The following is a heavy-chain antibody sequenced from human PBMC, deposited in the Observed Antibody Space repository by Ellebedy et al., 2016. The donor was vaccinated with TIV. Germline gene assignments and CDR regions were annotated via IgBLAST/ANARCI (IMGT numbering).Heavy chain of an antibody. V-gene: IGHV3-21*04. CDR2: IATSGYNV. Sequence: GESLKISCAASGLSFRAYGMNWVRHAPGKGLEWLSSIATSGYNVYYADSGKGRFPTSRDNGNNSLYLEMSSLRAEDTDLYYCAKLPVAYNWNYADDHWGQGTLVTV. CDR3: AKLPVAYNWNYADDH. J-gene: IGHJ5*02. D-gene: IGHD1-7*01. CDR1: GLSFRAYG.